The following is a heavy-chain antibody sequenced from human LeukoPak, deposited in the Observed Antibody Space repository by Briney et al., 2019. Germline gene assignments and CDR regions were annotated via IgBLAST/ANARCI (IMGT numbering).Heavy chain of an antibody. J-gene: IGHJ3*02. CDR3: VKDTLPKSYSSRLYYACDI. CDR1: GFTFGNCA. D-gene: IGHD6-13*01. CDR2: ISGSGDDT. V-gene: IGHV3-64*05. Sequence: GGSLRLFYSASGFTFGNCAMQWVRQAPGKGLECVSAISGSGDDTFYADSVKGRFTISRDNSKNTLYFLMSSLRAEDTAVYYCVKDTLPKSYSSRLYYACDIWGQGTMVTVSS.